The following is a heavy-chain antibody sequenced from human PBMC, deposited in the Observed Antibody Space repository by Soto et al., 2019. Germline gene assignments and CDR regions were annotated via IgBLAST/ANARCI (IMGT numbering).Heavy chain of an antibody. V-gene: IGHV4-59*01. CDR1: GGSISSYY. D-gene: IGHD2-15*01. Sequence: QVQLQESGPGLVKPSETLSLTCTVSGGSISSYYWSWIRQPPGKGLEWIGYMYYSGSTNYNPSLKIRVTMSVDTSKNPFSLKLSSVTAADTAVYYCARVRLLGSGYYGMDVWGQGTTVTVSS. CDR3: ARVRLLGSGYYGMDV. J-gene: IGHJ6*02. CDR2: MYYSGST.